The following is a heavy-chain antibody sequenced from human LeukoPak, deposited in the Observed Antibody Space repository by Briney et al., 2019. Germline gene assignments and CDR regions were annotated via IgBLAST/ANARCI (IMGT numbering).Heavy chain of an antibody. CDR3: ARDAAGMTDP. Sequence: GGSLRLSCAASGFTFSSYSMNWVRQAPGKGLEWVSSISSSSSYIYYADSVKGRFTISRDNAKNSLYLQMNSLRAEATAVYYCARDAAGMTDPWGQGTLVTVSS. CDR2: ISSSSSYI. CDR1: GFTFSSYS. V-gene: IGHV3-21*01. D-gene: IGHD1-1*01. J-gene: IGHJ5*02.